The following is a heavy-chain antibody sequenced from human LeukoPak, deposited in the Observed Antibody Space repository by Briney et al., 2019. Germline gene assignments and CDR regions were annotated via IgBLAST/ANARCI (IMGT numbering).Heavy chain of an antibody. J-gene: IGHJ4*02. CDR2: IWYDGSNK. D-gene: IGHD3-22*01. CDR3: ARGTYYYDSSGSLYFDY. Sequence: PGRSLRLSCAASGFTFSSYGMHWVRQAPGKGLEWVAVIWYDGSNKYYADSVKGRFTISRDNSKNTLYLQMNSLRAEDTAVYYCARGTYYYDSSGSLYFDYWGQGTLVTVSS. V-gene: IGHV3-33*01. CDR1: GFTFSSYG.